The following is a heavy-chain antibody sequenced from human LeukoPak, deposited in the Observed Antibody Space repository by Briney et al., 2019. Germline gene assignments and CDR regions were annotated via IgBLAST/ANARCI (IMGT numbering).Heavy chain of an antibody. Sequence: PSETLSLTCTVSGGSISSYYWSWIRQPPGKGLEWIGYIYYSGSTNYNPSLKSRVTTSVDTSKNQFSLKLSSVTAADTAVYYCARVGVAAAGSLDYWGQGTLVTVSS. CDR1: GGSISSYY. J-gene: IGHJ4*02. V-gene: IGHV4-59*01. CDR3: ARVGVAAAGSLDY. D-gene: IGHD6-13*01. CDR2: IYYSGST.